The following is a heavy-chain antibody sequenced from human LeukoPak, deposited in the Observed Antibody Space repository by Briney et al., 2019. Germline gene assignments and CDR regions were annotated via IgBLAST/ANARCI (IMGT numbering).Heavy chain of an antibody. Sequence: GASVKVSCKASGGTFSSYAISWVRQAPGQGLEWMGIINPSGGSTSYAQKFQGRVTMTRDTSTSTVYMELSSLRSEDTAVYYCTTRDGGFFDYWGQGTLVTVSS. V-gene: IGHV1-46*03. D-gene: IGHD2-21*02. CDR2: INPSGGST. CDR3: TTRDGGFFDY. J-gene: IGHJ4*02. CDR1: GGTFSSYA.